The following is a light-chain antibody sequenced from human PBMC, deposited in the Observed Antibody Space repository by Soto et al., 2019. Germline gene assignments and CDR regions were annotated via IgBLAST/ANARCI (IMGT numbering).Light chain of an antibody. CDR3: QEYNSY. CDR1: QGIDDW. J-gene: IGKJ4*01. CDR2: RAS. Sequence: DPQMTQSPSTLSASVGDGITITCRASQGIDDWLAWYQQKPGKAPNLLIYRASHLESGVPSRFRGSGFGTEFTLTISSLQPDDSGTYYCQEYNSYFGGGTKVEI. V-gene: IGKV1-5*03.